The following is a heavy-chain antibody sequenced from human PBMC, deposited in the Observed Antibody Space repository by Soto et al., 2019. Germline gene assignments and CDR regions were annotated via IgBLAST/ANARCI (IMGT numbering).Heavy chain of an antibody. CDR3: AKTITTIGVSSTGRGALLDN. CDR2: ISNDGNSE. J-gene: IGHJ4*02. D-gene: IGHD3-3*01. V-gene: IGHV3-30*18. CDR1: GFTFSVFG. Sequence: QVQLVESGGGVVQPGRSLRLSCAASGFTFSVFGMHWVRQAPGKGLEWVAVISNDGNSEHYADSVKGRFTISRDNSKNTFYRQMNSLSVEDTAVYYFAKTITTIGVSSTGRGALLDNWGQGILVSVSS.